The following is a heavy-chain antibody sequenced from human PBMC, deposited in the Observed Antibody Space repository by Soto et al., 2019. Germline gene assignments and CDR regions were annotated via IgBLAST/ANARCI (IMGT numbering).Heavy chain of an antibody. CDR2: ISYDGSNK. CDR1: GFTFSIYA. Sequence: GGSLRLSCAASGFTFSIYAMHWVRQAPGKGLEWVAVISYDGSNKYYADSVKGRFTISRDNSKNTLYLQMNSLRAEDTAVYYCARGGVAARVGSYYYGMDVWGQGTTVTVSS. CDR3: ARGGVAARVGSYYYGMDV. D-gene: IGHD6-6*01. J-gene: IGHJ6*02. V-gene: IGHV3-30-3*01.